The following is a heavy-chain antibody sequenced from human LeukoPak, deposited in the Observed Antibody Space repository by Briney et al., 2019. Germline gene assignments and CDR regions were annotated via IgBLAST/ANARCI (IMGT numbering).Heavy chain of an antibody. CDR3: ARDPGSYYYDSSGYYFRRWFDP. Sequence: ASVKVSCKASGYTFTSYGISWVRQAPGQGLEWMGWISAYNGNTNYAQKLQGRVTMTTDTSTSTAYMELRSLRSDDTAVYYCARDPGSYYYDSSGYYFRRWFDPWGQGTLVTVSS. D-gene: IGHD3-22*01. V-gene: IGHV1-18*01. CDR1: GYTFTSYG. CDR2: ISAYNGNT. J-gene: IGHJ5*02.